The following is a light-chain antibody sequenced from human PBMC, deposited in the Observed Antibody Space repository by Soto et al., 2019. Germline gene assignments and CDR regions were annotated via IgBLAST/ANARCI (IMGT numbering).Light chain of an antibody. Sequence: EIVFTQSPDSLSLSPGERVSLSCRASRPVVRQYIAWYHQKPGQAPRLLIHDAVTRATGIPARFSGSGSGTDFTLTINSLAPEDFAIYYCHQRQSWPRTFGQGTKVDIK. CDR3: HQRQSWPRT. CDR2: DAV. V-gene: IGKV3-11*01. CDR1: RPVVRQY. J-gene: IGKJ1*01.